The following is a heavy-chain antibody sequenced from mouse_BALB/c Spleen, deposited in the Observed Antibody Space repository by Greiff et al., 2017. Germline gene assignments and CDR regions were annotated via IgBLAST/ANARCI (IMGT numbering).Heavy chain of an antibody. CDR1: GYAFSSYW. CDR3: ARWPVVAKAMDY. CDR2: IYPGDGDT. Sequence: VKLVESGAELVRPGSSVKISCKASGYAFSSYWMNWVKQRPGQGLEWIGQIYPGDGDTNYNGKFKGKATLTADKSSSTAYMQLSSLTSEDSAVYFCARWPVVAKAMDYWGQGTSVTVSS. D-gene: IGHD1-1*01. J-gene: IGHJ4*01. V-gene: IGHV1-80*01.